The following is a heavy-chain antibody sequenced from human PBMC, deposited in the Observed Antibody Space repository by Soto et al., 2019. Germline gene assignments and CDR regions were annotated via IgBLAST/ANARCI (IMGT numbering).Heavy chain of an antibody. CDR1: GGSISSSSYY. D-gene: IGHD4-4*01. V-gene: IGHV4-39*01. CDR2: IYYSGST. J-gene: IGHJ6*02. CDR3: ARHYRGDYSPNYYGMDV. Sequence: SETLSLTCTVSGGSISSSSYYWGWIRQPPGKGLEWIGSIYYSGSTYYNPSLKSRVTISVDTSKNQFSLKLSSVTAADTAVYYCARHYRGDYSPNYYGMDVWGQGTTVTVSS.